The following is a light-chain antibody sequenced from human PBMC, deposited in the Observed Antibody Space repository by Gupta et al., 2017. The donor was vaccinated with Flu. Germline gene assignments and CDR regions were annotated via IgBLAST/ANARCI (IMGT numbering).Light chain of an antibody. V-gene: IGLV1-36*01. Sequence: QSTLTQPPPVPAAPGQRSTISCSGSTSNMGINAVSWYQQFPGKPPTLLIFYDDLLSSGVSDRFSGSKSGVSASLVIRGLKSEDEAYYYCAAWDDNLNAWAFGGGTKLTVL. CDR2: YDD. J-gene: IGLJ3*02. CDR1: TSNMGINA. CDR3: AAWDDNLNAWA.